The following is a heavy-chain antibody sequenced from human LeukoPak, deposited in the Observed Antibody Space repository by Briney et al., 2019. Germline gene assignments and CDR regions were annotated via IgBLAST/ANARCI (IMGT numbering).Heavy chain of an antibody. CDR1: GCRFTSYR. CDR3: ARHAHSSGPSWFDP. CDR2: IYPGDSDT. Sequence: GESLEISCKGSGCRFTSYRIGRVRPIPGEGLEWKGLIYPGDSDTRYSPSFQGQVTISADKSNSTAYLQWSSLKASDTAMYYCARHAHSSGPSWFDPWGQGTLVTVSS. D-gene: IGHD3-22*01. J-gene: IGHJ5*02. V-gene: IGHV5-51*01.